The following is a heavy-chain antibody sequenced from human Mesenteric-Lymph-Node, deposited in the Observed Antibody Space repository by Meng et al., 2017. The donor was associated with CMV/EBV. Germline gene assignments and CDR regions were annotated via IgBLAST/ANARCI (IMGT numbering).Heavy chain of an antibody. Sequence: ESLKISCAASGFTFSNYAMTWVRLAPGKGLEWVSTINAGGVSTYYADSVKGRFTISRDNSKNTLYLQMNSLRAEDTAVYYCASDCSTTRCYKAFDIWGPGTMVTVSS. CDR1: GFTFSNYA. CDR3: ASDCSTTRCYKAFDI. V-gene: IGHV3-23*01. D-gene: IGHD2-2*02. CDR2: INAGGVST. J-gene: IGHJ3*02.